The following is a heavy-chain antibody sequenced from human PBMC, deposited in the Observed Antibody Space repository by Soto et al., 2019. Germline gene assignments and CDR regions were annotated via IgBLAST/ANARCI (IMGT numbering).Heavy chain of an antibody. CDR3: AKDHPYDILTGHWGDAFDI. Sequence: EVQLLESGGGLVQPGGSLRLSCAASGFTFSSYAMSWVRQAPGKGLEWVSAISGSGGSTYYADSVKGRFTISRDNSKNTLYLQMNSLRAEDTAVYYCAKDHPYDILTGHWGDAFDIWGQGTMVTVSS. J-gene: IGHJ3*02. CDR1: GFTFSSYA. CDR2: ISGSGGST. D-gene: IGHD3-9*01. V-gene: IGHV3-23*01.